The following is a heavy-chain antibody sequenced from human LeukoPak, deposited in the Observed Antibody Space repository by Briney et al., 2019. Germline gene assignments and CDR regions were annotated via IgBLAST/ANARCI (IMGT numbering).Heavy chain of an antibody. CDR2: TSGSGGST. CDR1: GFIFSSYS. Sequence: GGSLRLSCAASGFIFSSYSMNWVRQAPGMGLEWVSFTSGSGGSTYYADSVKGRFTISRDNSKNTLYLQMSSLRAEDTAVYYCAKSGRDYDDNPPEYRGQGTLVTVSS. V-gene: IGHV3-23*01. D-gene: IGHD3-22*01. J-gene: IGHJ4*02. CDR3: AKSGRDYDDNPPEY.